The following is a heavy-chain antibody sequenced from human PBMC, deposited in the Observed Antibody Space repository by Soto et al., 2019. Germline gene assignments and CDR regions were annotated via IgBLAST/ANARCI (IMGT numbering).Heavy chain of an antibody. V-gene: IGHV1-2*04. CDR2: INPKSGGT. CDR3: ARAHFGSGSHYPYFDY. Sequence: QVQLVQSGAEVKKPGASVKVSCKASGYTFTGYYMHWVRQAPGQGLEWMGWINPKSGGTNYAQDFQGWVTMTRDTSISTGYMELSRLRSDDTAVYYCARAHFGSGSHYPYFDYWGQGTLVTVSS. CDR1: GYTFTGYY. J-gene: IGHJ4*02. D-gene: IGHD3-10*01.